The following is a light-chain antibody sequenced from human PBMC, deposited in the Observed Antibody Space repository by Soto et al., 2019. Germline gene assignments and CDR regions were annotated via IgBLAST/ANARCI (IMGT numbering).Light chain of an antibody. Sequence: EIVLTQSPATLSLSPGDRATLSCRASQSVSNYLAWYQQKPGQAPRLVMYDATTRAAGIPDRFSGSGSATDFTLTISSLEPEDFEIYYCQKCRNWPLTSGKGTRLEIK. CDR2: DAT. J-gene: IGKJ5*01. CDR3: QKCRNWPLT. CDR1: QSVSNY. V-gene: IGKV3-11*01.